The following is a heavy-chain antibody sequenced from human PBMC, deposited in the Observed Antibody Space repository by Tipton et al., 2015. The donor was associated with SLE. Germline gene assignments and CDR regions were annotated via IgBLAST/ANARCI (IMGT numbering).Heavy chain of an antibody. V-gene: IGHV4-4*07. CDR1: GGSISNSF. CDR2: IYTSGNT. Sequence: GLVKPSETLSLTCTVSGGSISNSFWSWIRQPAGKGLEWIGRIYTSGNTIYNPSLKSRVTMSLDTSKNQFSVNLSSVTAADTAVYYCARGLGVAGRGFGAFDIWGQGTMVTVSS. J-gene: IGHJ3*02. D-gene: IGHD6-19*01. CDR3: ARGLGVAGRGFGAFDI.